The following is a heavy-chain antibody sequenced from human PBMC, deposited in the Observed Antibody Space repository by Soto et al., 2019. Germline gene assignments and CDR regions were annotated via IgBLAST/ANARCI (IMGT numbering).Heavy chain of an antibody. Sequence: EVQLVESGGGLVQTGGSLRLSCAASKFTFSRYWMHWVRQTPGKGLMWVERINTDGSRTTYADSVKGRFTISRDNAKNTVFLDMNSLRADDTAVYYCARVASGSYDWFDPWGQGTLVTVSS. CDR2: INTDGSRT. V-gene: IGHV3-74*03. D-gene: IGHD1-26*01. CDR3: ARVASGSYDWFDP. CDR1: KFTFSRYW. J-gene: IGHJ5*02.